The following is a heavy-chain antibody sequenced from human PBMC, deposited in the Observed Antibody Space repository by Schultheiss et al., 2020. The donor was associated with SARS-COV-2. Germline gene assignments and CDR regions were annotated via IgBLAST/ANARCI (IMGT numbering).Heavy chain of an antibody. D-gene: IGHD2-15*01. Sequence: LSLSCAPSSFTFSAYAMTWVRQAPGKGLEWVSVIYSGGSTYYADSVKGRFTISRDNSKNTLFLQMNSLRAEDTAVYYGAKVHPYCSGSSGYFDAVDIWGQGTMVTVSS. CDR3: AKVHPYCSGSSGYFDAVDI. V-gene: IGHV3-23*03. CDR2: IYSGGST. CDR1: SFTFSAYA. J-gene: IGHJ3*02.